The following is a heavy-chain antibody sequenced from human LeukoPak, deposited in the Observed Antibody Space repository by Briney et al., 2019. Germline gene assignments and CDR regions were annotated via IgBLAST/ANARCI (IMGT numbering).Heavy chain of an antibody. CDR1: GFTFSSYS. J-gene: IGHJ6*04. D-gene: IGHD2-2*03. Sequence: GGSLRLSCAASGFTFSSYSMNWVRQAAGKGLEWVSSVSISSSYIYYADSVKGRFTISRDNAKNSLYLQINSLRAEDTAVYYCARDGYCSSTSCWAMYYYYGMDVWGKGTTVTVSS. CDR2: VSISSSYI. V-gene: IGHV3-21*01. CDR3: ARDGYCSSTSCWAMYYYYGMDV.